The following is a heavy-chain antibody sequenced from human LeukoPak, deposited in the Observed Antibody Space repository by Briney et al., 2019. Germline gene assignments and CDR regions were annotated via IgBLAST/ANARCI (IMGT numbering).Heavy chain of an antibody. J-gene: IGHJ3*02. V-gene: IGHV1-69*13. Sequence: ASVKVSXKASGGTFSSYAISWVRQAPGQGLEWMGGIIPTFGTANYAQKFQGRVTITADESTSTAYMELSSLRSEDTAVYYCARGLGIPDAFDIWGQGTMVTVSS. CDR3: ARGLGIPDAFDI. CDR2: IIPTFGTA. CDR1: GGTFSSYA. D-gene: IGHD7-27*01.